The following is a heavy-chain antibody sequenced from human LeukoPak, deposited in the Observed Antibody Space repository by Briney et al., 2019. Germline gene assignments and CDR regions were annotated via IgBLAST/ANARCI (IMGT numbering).Heavy chain of an antibody. CDR2: IYTSGST. Sequence: SETLSLTCTVSGGSISSGSYNWSWIRQPAGKGLEWIGRIYTSGSTNYNPSLKSRVTISVDTSKNQFSLKLSSVTAADTAVYYCARESLTWLQSRTSWFDPWGQGTLVTVSS. D-gene: IGHD5-24*01. V-gene: IGHV4-61*02. CDR3: ARESLTWLQSRTSWFDP. J-gene: IGHJ5*02. CDR1: GGSISSGSYN.